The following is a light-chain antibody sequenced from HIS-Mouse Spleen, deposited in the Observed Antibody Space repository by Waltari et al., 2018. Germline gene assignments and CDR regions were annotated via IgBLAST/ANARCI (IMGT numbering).Light chain of an antibody. V-gene: IGKV4-1*01. CDR2: WAS. Sequence: DIVMTQSPDSLAVSLGERATINCKSSQSFLYSSNNKNYLAWYQQKPEQPPKLLIYWASTRESGVPDRFSGSGSGTDFTLTISSLQAEDVAVYYCQQYYSTPYTFGQGTKLEIK. CDR1: QSFLYSSNNKNY. CDR3: QQYYSTPYT. J-gene: IGKJ2*01.